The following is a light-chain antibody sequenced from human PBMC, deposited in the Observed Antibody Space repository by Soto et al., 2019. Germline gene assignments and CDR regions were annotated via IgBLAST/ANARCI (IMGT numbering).Light chain of an antibody. J-gene: IGKJ4*01. V-gene: IGKV1-39*01. CDR1: QSINSY. Sequence: DIQMTQSPSSLSASVGDRVTITCRASQSINSYLNWYQQKPGKAPNLLIYAASSLQSGVPSRFSGSASGTDFTLTISSLQPEDFATYYCQQSYSTPLTFGGGTKVEIK. CDR2: AAS. CDR3: QQSYSTPLT.